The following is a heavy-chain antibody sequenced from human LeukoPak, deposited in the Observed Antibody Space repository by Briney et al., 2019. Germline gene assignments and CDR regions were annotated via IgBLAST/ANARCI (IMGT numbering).Heavy chain of an antibody. CDR2: MNPNSGNT. J-gene: IGHJ5*02. CDR1: GYTFTSYD. V-gene: IGHV1-8*03. Sequence: ASVKVSCKASGYTFTSYDINWVRQATGQGLEWMGWMNPNSGNTGYAQKFQGRVTITRNTSISTAYMELSSLRSEDTAVYYCARVGEPYYDFWSGYYSGYWFDPWGQETLVTVSS. CDR3: ARVGEPYYDFWSGYYSGYWFDP. D-gene: IGHD3-3*01.